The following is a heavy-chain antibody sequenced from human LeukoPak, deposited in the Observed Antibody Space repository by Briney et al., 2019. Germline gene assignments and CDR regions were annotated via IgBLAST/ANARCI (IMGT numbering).Heavy chain of an antibody. CDR3: ARGLDIVVVVADYDGMDV. J-gene: IGHJ6*02. Sequence: SVKVSCKASGGTFSSYAISGVRQAPGQGLEWMGGIIPIFGTANYAQKFQGRVTITADESTSTAYMELSSLRSEDTAVYYCARGLDIVVVVADYDGMDVWGQGTTVTVSS. V-gene: IGHV1-69*13. CDR2: IIPIFGTA. D-gene: IGHD2-15*01. CDR1: GGTFSSYA.